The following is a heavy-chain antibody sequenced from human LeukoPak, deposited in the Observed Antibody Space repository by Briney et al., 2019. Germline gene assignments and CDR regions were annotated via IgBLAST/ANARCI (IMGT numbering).Heavy chain of an antibody. CDR1: GFTFSSYG. CDR3: AKYCSSTSWSSYISGFHYFDY. CDR2: IRYDGSNK. V-gene: IGHV3-30*02. D-gene: IGHD2-2*01. J-gene: IGHJ4*02. Sequence: GGSLRLSXAASGFTFSSYGMHWIRQARGKGLEWVAFIRYDGSNKYYADSVKGRFTISRDNSKNTLYLQMNSLRAEDTAVYYCAKYCSSTSWSSYISGFHYFDYWGQGTLVTVSS.